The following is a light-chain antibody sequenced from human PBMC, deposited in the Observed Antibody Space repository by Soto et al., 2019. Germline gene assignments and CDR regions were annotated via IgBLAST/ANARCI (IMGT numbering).Light chain of an antibody. CDR1: QGIRND. CDR2: AAS. CDR3: QQSYSTPRT. J-gene: IGKJ1*01. Sequence: IHMTQSPSSLSASVGYRVTITCRASQGIRNDLGWYQQKPGKAPKLLIYAASTLQSGVPSRFSGSGSGTDFTLTISCLQSEDFATYRSQQSYSTPRTFGQGTKV. V-gene: IGKV1-6*01.